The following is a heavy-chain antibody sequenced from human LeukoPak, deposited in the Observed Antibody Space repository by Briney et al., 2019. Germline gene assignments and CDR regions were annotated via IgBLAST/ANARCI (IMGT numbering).Heavy chain of an antibody. V-gene: IGHV3-53*01. CDR2: IYSDGST. CDR1: GFIVNNNY. Sequence: GGSLRLSCAASGFIVNNNYMSWVRQAPGKGLEWVSVIYSDGSTYYADSVKGRFTISRDNAKNTLYLQMNSLRVEDTAVYYCARGGSYSSNAFDIWGQGTMVTVSA. CDR3: ARGGSYSSNAFDI. J-gene: IGHJ3*02. D-gene: IGHD1-26*01.